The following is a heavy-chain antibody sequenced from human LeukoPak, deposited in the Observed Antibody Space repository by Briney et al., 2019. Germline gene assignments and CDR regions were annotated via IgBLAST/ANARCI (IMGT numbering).Heavy chain of an antibody. CDR2: IYYSGST. D-gene: IGHD6-19*01. CDR1: GGSISSSSYY. CDR3: ARLQVRLWLVRGGYYFDY. J-gene: IGHJ4*02. Sequence: SETLSLTCTVSGGSISSSSYYWGWIRQPPGKGLEWIGSIYYSGSTYYNPSLKSRVTISVDKSKNQFSLKLSSVTAADTAVYYCARLQVRLWLVRGGYYFDYWGQGTLVTVSS. V-gene: IGHV4-39*07.